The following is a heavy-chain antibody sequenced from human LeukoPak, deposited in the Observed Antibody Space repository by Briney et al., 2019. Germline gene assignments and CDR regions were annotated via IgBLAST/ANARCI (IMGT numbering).Heavy chain of an antibody. CDR1: GFTFSSYG. CDR3: ARPDCSSTSCYTFQH. Sequence: PGRSLGLSCAASGFTFSSYGMHWVRQAPGKGLEWVAVISYDGSNKYYADSVKGRFTISRDNSKNTLYLQMNSLRAEDTAVYYCARPDCSSTSCYTFQHWGQGTLVTVSS. D-gene: IGHD2-2*02. V-gene: IGHV3-30*03. CDR2: ISYDGSNK. J-gene: IGHJ1*01.